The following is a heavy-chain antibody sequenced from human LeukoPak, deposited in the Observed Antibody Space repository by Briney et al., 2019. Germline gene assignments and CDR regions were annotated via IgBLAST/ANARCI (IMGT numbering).Heavy chain of an antibody. CDR3: AKPSSGWFYYFDY. V-gene: IGHV3-30*18. Sequence: GGSLRLSCAASGFTFSSYGMHWVRQAPGKGLEWVAVISYDGSNKYYADSVKGRFTISRDNSKNTLYLQMNSLRAEDTAVYYCAKPSSGWFYYFDYWGQGTLVTVSS. J-gene: IGHJ4*02. CDR1: GFTFSSYG. D-gene: IGHD6-19*01. CDR2: ISYDGSNK.